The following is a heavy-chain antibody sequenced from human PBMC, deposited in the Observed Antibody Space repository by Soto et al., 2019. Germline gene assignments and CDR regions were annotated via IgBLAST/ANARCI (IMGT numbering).Heavy chain of an antibody. CDR1: GFSFSTYT. CDR3: AKARCTTSNCYVPDY. J-gene: IGHJ4*02. Sequence: GGSLRLSCASSGFSFSTYTMSWVRRAPGKGLEWVSAISGSGGSPSYADSVQGRFTISRDNPKKTLYLQMNSLRAEDTAVYYCAKARCTTSNCYVPDYWGQGTLVTVSS. D-gene: IGHD2-8*01. V-gene: IGHV3-23*01. CDR2: ISGSGGSP.